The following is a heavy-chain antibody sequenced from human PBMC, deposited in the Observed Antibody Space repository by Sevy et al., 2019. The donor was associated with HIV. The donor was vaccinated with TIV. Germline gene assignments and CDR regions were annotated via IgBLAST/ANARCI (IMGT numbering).Heavy chain of an antibody. V-gene: IGHV3-30-3*01. Sequence: GGSLRLSCAASGFIFSNYAMTWVRQAPGRGLEWVAIISADGGVKYYADSVKGRFTISRDNSDNTLSLQMNSLRTEESALYYCARENYCASTSLGSFDVWGQGTMVTVSS. D-gene: IGHD1-7*01. CDR2: ISADGGVK. J-gene: IGHJ3*01. CDR3: ARENYCASTSLGSFDV. CDR1: GFIFSNYA.